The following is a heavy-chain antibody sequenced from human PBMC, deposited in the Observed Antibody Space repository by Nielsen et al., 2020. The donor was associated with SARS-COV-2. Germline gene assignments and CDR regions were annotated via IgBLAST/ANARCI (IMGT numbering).Heavy chain of an antibody. D-gene: IGHD3-3*01. CDR1: GFTFSSYG. CDR2: IWYDGSNK. CDR3: ARGVSSLGHYDFWSGYSYYYYYYMDV. Sequence: GESLKISCAASGFTFSSYGMHWVRQAPGKGLEWVAVIWYDGSNKYYADSVKGRFTISRDNSKNTLYLQMNSLRAEDTAVYYCARGVSSLGHYDFWSGYSYYYYYYMDVWGKGTTVTVSS. V-gene: IGHV3-33*01. J-gene: IGHJ6*03.